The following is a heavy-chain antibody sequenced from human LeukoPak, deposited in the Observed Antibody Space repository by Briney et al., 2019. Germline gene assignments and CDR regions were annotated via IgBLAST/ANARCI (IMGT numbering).Heavy chain of an antibody. CDR2: IIPIFGTA. Sequence: SVKVSCKASGYTFTGYYMHWVRQAPGQRLEWMGRIIPIFGTANYAQKLQGRVTITTDESTSTAYMELSSLRSEDTAVYYCASGRSRYYVNPHYFDYWGQGTLVTVSS. D-gene: IGHD2/OR15-2a*01. CDR3: ASGRSRYYVNPHYFDY. CDR1: GYTFTGYY. J-gene: IGHJ4*02. V-gene: IGHV1-69*05.